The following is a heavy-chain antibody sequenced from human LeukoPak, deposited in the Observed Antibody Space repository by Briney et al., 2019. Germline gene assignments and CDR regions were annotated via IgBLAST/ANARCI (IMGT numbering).Heavy chain of an antibody. V-gene: IGHV3-23*01. D-gene: IGHD1-26*01. CDR2: ISNSGGRI. CDR1: GFTFSSYA. Sequence: GGSLRLSCAASGFTFSSYAMSWVRQAPGKGLEWVSTISNSGGRIDYADSVKGRFAISRDSSKNTLYLQMNGLRGDDTAIYYCANDDGGSPPDAFDIWGQGTLVSVSS. CDR3: ANDDGGSPPDAFDI. J-gene: IGHJ3*02.